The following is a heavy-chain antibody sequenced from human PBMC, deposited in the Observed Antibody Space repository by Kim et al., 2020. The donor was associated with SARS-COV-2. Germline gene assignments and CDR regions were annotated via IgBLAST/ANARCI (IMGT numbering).Heavy chain of an antibody. CDR2: IYFSGST. J-gene: IGHJ6*02. CDR3: ARDYCYGSGNSGYYYCGMDV. Sequence: SETLSLTCTVSGGSISSYYWSWIRQPPGKGLEWIGNIYFSGSTNYNPSLKSRVTISVDTSKNQFSLKLSSVTAAATAVYYCARDYCYGSGNSGYYYCGMDVWGQGTAVTVS. CDR1: GGSISSYY. D-gene: IGHD3-10*01. V-gene: IGHV4-59*01.